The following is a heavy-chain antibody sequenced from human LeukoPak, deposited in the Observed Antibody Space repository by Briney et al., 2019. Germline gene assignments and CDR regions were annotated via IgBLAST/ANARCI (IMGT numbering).Heavy chain of an antibody. V-gene: IGHV1-69*13. CDR3: ARAGAAFYGDYAFDY. J-gene: IGHJ4*02. Sequence: GVSVKVSCKASGGTFSSYAISWVRQAPGQGLEWMGGIIPIFGTANYAQKFQGRVTITADESTSTAYMALSSLRSEDTAVYYCARAGAAFYGDYAFDYWGQGTLVTVSS. CDR1: GGTFSSYA. CDR2: IIPIFGTA. D-gene: IGHD4-17*01.